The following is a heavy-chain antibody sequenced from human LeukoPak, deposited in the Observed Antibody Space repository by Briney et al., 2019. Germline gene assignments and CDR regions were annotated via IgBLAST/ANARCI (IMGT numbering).Heavy chain of an antibody. CDR1: GYSISSDYY. CDR3: AKSGGYGLIDY. Sequence: SETLSLTCTVSGYSISSDYYWGWIRQPPGKGLGWIGSIYYSGSTYYNSSLKSRVTISIDTSKNQVSLKMSSVTAADTAVYYCAKSGGYGLIDYWGQGTLVTVSS. CDR2: IYYSGST. D-gene: IGHD6-25*01. J-gene: IGHJ4*01. V-gene: IGHV4-38-2*02.